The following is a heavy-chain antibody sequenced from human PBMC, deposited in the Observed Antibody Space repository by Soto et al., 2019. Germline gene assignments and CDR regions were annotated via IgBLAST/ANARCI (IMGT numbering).Heavy chain of an antibody. V-gene: IGHV3-30*18. CDR2: ISYDGSNK. Sequence: QVPLVESGGGVVQPGRSLRLSCAASGFTFSSYGMHWVRQAPGKGLEWVAVISYDGSNKYYADSVKGRFTISRDNSKNTVYLQMNSLRAEDTAVYYCAKAREGIAAADSGMDVWGQGTTVTVSS. J-gene: IGHJ6*02. CDR3: AKAREGIAAADSGMDV. CDR1: GFTFSSYG. D-gene: IGHD6-13*01.